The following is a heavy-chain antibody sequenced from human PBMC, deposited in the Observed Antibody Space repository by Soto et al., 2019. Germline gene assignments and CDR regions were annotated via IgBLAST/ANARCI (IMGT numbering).Heavy chain of an antibody. CDR1: GGTFSSYA. D-gene: IGHD1-26*01. V-gene: IGHV1-69*06. Sequence: SVKVSCKASGGTFSSYAISWVRQAPGQGLEWMGGIIPIFGTANYAQKFQGRVTITADKSTSTAYMELSSLRAEDTAVYYCARAGSSGSYCNYGGQGSLVTVSS. CDR2: IIPIFGTA. J-gene: IGHJ4*02. CDR3: ARAGSSGSYCNY.